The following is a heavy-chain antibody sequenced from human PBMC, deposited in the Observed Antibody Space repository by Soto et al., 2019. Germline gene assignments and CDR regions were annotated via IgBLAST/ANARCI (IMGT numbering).Heavy chain of an antibody. CDR1: GFTISSYA. CDR2: VSGSGGST. J-gene: IGHJ4*02. Sequence: EVQLLESGGGLVQPGGSLRLSCAASGFTISSYAMNWVRQAPGKGLEWVSVVSGSGGSTYYADSVKGRFTISRDNSKNTLYLQMNSLRAEDTAVYYCARRSSGWYFDYWGQGTLVTVSS. V-gene: IGHV3-23*01. D-gene: IGHD6-19*01. CDR3: ARRSSGWYFDY.